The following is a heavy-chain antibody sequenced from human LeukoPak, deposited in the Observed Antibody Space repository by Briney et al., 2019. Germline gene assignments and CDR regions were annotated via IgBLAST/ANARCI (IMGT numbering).Heavy chain of an antibody. CDR3: ARVRMGRIEMATLDY. D-gene: IGHD5-24*01. J-gene: IGHJ4*02. Sequence: GGSLRLSCAASGFTFSSYEMNWVRQAPGKGLEWVSYISSSGSTIYYADSVKGRFTISRDNAKNSLYLQMNSLRAEDTAVYYCARVRMGRIEMATLDYWGQGTLVTVSS. CDR1: GFTFSSYE. V-gene: IGHV3-48*03. CDR2: ISSSGSTI.